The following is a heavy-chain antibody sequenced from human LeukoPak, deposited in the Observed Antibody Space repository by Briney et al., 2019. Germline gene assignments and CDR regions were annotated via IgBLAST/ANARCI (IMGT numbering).Heavy chain of an antibody. D-gene: IGHD6-13*01. J-gene: IGHJ4*02. CDR3: ARVEVSSSWYQWYFDY. CDR2: IIPIFGTA. V-gene: IGHV1-69*13. CDR1: GYTFTSYG. Sequence: GASVKVSCKASGYTFTSYGISWVRQAPGQGLEWMGGIIPIFGTANYAQKFQGRVTITADESTSTAYMELSSLRSEDTAVYYCARVEVSSSWYQWYFDYWGQGTLVTVSS.